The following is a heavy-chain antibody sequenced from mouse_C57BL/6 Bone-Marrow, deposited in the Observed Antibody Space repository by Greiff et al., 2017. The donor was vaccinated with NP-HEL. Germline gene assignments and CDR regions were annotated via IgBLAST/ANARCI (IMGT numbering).Heavy chain of an antibody. Sequence: EVKLMESGGGLVKPGGSLKLSCAASGFTFSDYGMHWVRQAPEKGLEWVAYISSGSSNIYYADTVKGRFTISRDNAKNTLFLQMTSLRSEDKAMYYCANGNYLAWFAYWGQGTLVTVSA. CDR2: ISSGSSNI. D-gene: IGHD2-1*01. J-gene: IGHJ3*01. CDR3: ANGNYLAWFAY. CDR1: GFTFSDYG. V-gene: IGHV5-17*01.